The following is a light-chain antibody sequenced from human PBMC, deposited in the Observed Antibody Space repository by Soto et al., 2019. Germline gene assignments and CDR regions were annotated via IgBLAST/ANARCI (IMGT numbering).Light chain of an antibody. V-gene: IGKV3-15*01. CDR2: GAS. Sequence: TVLTQPPAALSGSSGERATLSSWASQSVNSNLAWYQQKLVQAPRVLIYGASTRATGIPARFSGSGSETEFIRTISSLKSEDFAVDHCQQYNNWPTYGQGTKVDIK. CDR1: QSVNSN. J-gene: IGKJ1*01. CDR3: QQYNNWPT.